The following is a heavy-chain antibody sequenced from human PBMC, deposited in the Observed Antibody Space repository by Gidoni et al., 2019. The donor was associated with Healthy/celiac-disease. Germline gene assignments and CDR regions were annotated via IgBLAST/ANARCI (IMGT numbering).Heavy chain of an antibody. D-gene: IGHD3-10*01. CDR3: ARITMVRGVIIGDAFDI. J-gene: IGHJ3*02. CDR2: INHSGST. CDR1: GGSFSGYY. V-gene: IGHV4-34*01. Sequence: QVQLQQWGAGLLKPSETLSLTCAVYGGSFSGYYWSWIRQPPGKGLEWIGEINHSGSTNYNPSLKSRVTISVDTSKNQFSLKLSSVTAADTAVYYCARITMVRGVIIGDAFDIWGQGTMVTVSS.